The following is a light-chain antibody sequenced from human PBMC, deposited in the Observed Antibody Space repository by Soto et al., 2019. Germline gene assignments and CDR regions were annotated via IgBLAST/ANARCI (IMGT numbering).Light chain of an antibody. V-gene: IGLV2-8*01. CDR1: MRDVGAYNL. J-gene: IGLJ2*01. Sequence: QSALTQPASVSGSAGQSITISCSGTMRDVGAYNLVSWYQQHPGTAPKLIIYEVSKRPSGVPDRFSGSKSGNTASLTVSGLQAEDEADYYCSSYAGSNSVVFGGGTKLTVL. CDR3: SSYAGSNSVV. CDR2: EVS.